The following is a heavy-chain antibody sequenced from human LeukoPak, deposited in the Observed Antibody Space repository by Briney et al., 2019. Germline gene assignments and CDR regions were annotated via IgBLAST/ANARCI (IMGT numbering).Heavy chain of an antibody. D-gene: IGHD4-17*01. CDR1: GYTLTELS. J-gene: IGHJ5*02. V-gene: IGHV1-24*01. CDR3: ARDPKRGGSGDYVRWFDP. Sequence: ASVKVSCKVSGYTLTELSMHWVRQAPGKGLEWMGGFDPEDGETIYAQKFQGRVTITADESTSTAYMELSSLRSEDTAVYYCARDPKRGGSGDYVRWFDPWGQGTLVTVSS. CDR2: FDPEDGET.